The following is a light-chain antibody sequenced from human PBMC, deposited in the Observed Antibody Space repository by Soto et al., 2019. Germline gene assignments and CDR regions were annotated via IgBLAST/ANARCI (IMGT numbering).Light chain of an antibody. CDR3: SSYTSTSTRV. Sequence: QSVLTQPAFVSGSPGQSITISCTGTSSDVGGYNYVSWYQHPPGKAPKLMMSEVSNRPSGVSNRFSGSKSGNTASLTISGLQAEDEADYYCSSYTSTSTRVFGTGTKVTVL. CDR2: EVS. CDR1: SSDVGGYNY. V-gene: IGLV2-14*01. J-gene: IGLJ1*01.